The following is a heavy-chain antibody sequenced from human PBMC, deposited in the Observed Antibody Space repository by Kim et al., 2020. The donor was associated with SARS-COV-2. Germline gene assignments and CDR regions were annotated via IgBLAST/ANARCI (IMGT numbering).Heavy chain of an antibody. CDR1: GFTFTNYG. V-gene: IGHV3-30*03. D-gene: IGHD3-3*01. J-gene: IGHJ6*02. CDR2: ISYDGLNK. CDR3: CNPYDLLARPSGTYAMDV. Sequence: GGSLRLSCAASGFTFTNYGMVWVRQAPGKGLEWVAVISYDGLNKHYADSVKGRFTISRDNSKNTLYLQMNSLRDEDTAVYYCCNPYDLLARPSGTYAMDVWGQGTTVTVSS.